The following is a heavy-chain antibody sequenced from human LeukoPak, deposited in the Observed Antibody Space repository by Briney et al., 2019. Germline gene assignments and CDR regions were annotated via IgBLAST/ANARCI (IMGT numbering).Heavy chain of an antibody. CDR2: IYTSGST. J-gene: IGHJ4*02. V-gene: IGHV4-61*02. CDR1: GGSISSGSYY. Sequence: SQTLSLTCTVSGGSISSGSYYWSWIRQPAGKGLEWIGRIYTSGSTNYNPSLKSRVTISVDTSKSQFSLKPSSMTAADTAVYYCARGDEEVSFDYWGQGTLVTVSS. CDR3: ARGDEEVSFDY.